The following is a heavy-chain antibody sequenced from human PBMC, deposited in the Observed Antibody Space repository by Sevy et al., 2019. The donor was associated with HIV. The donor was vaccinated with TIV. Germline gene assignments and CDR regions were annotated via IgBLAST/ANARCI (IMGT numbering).Heavy chain of an antibody. J-gene: IGHJ5*02. CDR2: IYYSGST. D-gene: IGHD6-19*01. CDR3: ARTSIAVAGTPGWFDP. V-gene: IGHV4-61*01. CDR1: GGSVSSGSYY. Sequence: SETLSLTCTVSGGSVSSGSYYWSWIRQPPGEGLEWIGYIYYSGSTNYNPSLKSRVTISVDTSKNQFSLKLSSVTAADTAVYYCARTSIAVAGTPGWFDPWGQGTLVTVSS.